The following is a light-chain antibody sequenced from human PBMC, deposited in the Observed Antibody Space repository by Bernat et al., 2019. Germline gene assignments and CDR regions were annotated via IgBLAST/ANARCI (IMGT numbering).Light chain of an antibody. CDR1: QSVSSY. V-gene: IGKV3-11*01. CDR3: QQRSNPTWT. J-gene: IGKJ1*01. Sequence: EIVLTQSPATLSLSPGERATLSCRASQSVSSYLAWYQQKPGQALRLLIYDASNRATGIPARFSGSGSGTDFTLTISSLEPEDFAVYYCQQRSNPTWTFGQGTKVEIK. CDR2: DAS.